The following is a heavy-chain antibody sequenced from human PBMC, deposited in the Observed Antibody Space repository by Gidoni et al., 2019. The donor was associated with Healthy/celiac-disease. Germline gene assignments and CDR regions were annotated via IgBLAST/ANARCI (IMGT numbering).Heavy chain of an antibody. Sequence: QVKLVQSGAEVKKPGSSVKVPCKASGGTFSSYSISWVRQAPGQGLEWMGGIIPFFGTANYAQKFQGRLTITADESTSTAYMELSSLRSEDTAVYYCARERGYSGYDGGTFDYWGQGTVVTVSS. CDR1: GGTFSSYS. J-gene: IGHJ4*02. V-gene: IGHV1-69*12. CDR2: IIPFFGTA. CDR3: ARERGYSGYDGGTFDY. D-gene: IGHD5-12*01.